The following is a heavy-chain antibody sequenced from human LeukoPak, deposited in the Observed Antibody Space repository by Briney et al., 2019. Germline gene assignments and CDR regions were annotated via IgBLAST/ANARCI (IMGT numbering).Heavy chain of an antibody. Sequence: GGSLRLSCAASGFTVSSSYMSWVRQAPGKGLEWVSVTYSSGGTYYADSLKGRFTISRDSSKNTLYLQINSLRVEDTAVYYCARVSPFDYWGQGTLVTVSS. J-gene: IGHJ4*02. CDR2: TYSSGGT. CDR1: GFTVSSSY. V-gene: IGHV3-66*01. CDR3: ARVSPFDY.